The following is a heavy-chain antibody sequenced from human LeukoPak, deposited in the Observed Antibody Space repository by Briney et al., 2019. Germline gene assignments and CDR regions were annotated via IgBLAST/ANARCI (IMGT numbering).Heavy chain of an antibody. J-gene: IGHJ4*02. CDR1: GDTLSGYG. CDR3: AKDQYYDSSGYYVNYFDY. CDR2: ISYDGSNK. Sequence: PGGSLRLSSADSGDTLSGYGMHWGRQAPGKGLEWVAVISYDGSNKYYADSVKGRFTISRDNSKNTLYLQMNSLRAEDTAVYYCAKDQYYDSSGYYVNYFDYWGQGTLVTVSS. V-gene: IGHV3-30*18. D-gene: IGHD3-22*01.